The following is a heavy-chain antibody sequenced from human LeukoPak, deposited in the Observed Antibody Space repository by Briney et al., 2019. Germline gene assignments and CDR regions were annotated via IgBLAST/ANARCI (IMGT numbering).Heavy chain of an antibody. CDR2: IRNKANSYTT. V-gene: IGHV3-72*01. Sequence: PGGSLRLSCVASGFTFSDHYMDWVRQAPGKGLEWVGRIRNKANSYTTQYAASVKGRFTMSRDDLKKSLFLKMSSLKAEDTALYYCVRVGGSYYYDCWGQGTLVTVS. J-gene: IGHJ4*02. D-gene: IGHD3-10*01. CDR3: VRVGGSYYYDC. CDR1: GFTFSDHY.